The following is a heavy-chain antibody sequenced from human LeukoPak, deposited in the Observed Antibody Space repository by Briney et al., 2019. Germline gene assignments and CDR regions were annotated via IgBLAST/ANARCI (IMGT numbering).Heavy chain of an antibody. D-gene: IGHD1-26*01. Sequence: SETLSLTCTVSGGSISSGSYYWSWIRQPAGKGLEWIGRIYTSGSTNYNPSLKSRVTISVDTSKNQFSLKLSSVTAADTAVYYCARGGWELLNYWGQGTLVTVSS. CDR2: IYTSGST. J-gene: IGHJ4*02. V-gene: IGHV4-61*02. CDR3: ARGGWELLNY. CDR1: GGSISSGSYY.